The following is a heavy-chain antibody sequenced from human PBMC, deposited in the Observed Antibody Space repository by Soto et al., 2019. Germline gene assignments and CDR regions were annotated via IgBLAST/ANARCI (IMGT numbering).Heavy chain of an antibody. CDR2: INHSGST. Sequence: SETLSLTCAVYGGSFSGYYWSWIRQPPGKGLEWIGEINHSGSTNYNPSLKSRVTISVDTSKNQFSLKLSSVTAADTAVYYCARGYSDYYYYYGMDVWGQGTTVTVSS. CDR1: GGSFSGYY. CDR3: ARGYSDYYYYYGMDV. D-gene: IGHD5-18*01. J-gene: IGHJ6*02. V-gene: IGHV4-34*01.